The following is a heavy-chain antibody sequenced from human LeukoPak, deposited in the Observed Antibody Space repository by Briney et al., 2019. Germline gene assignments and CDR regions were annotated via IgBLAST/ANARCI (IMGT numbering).Heavy chain of an antibody. CDR1: GFTFGDYN. Sequence: SLRLSCAASGFTFGDYNMHWVRQAPGKGLEWVSSTSWNSGSIGYADSVKGRFTISRDNAKNSLYLQMNSLRAEDTGLYYCAKAPLTTSGTHYLDYWGQGTLVTVS. D-gene: IGHD1-26*01. V-gene: IGHV3-9*01. CDR3: AKAPLTTSGTHYLDY. CDR2: TSWNSGSI. J-gene: IGHJ4*02.